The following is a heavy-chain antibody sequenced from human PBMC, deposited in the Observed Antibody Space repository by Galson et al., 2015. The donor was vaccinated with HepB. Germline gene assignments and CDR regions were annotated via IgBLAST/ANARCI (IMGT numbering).Heavy chain of an antibody. CDR3: ARDAMGRGSGSYSAFDY. J-gene: IGHJ4*02. D-gene: IGHD1-26*01. CDR2: LTSAGDKE. V-gene: IGHV3-30-3*01. CDR1: GFLFNTYS. Sequence: LRLSCEASGFLFNTYSMHWVRQAPGTGLEWVAALTSAGDKEYYDDSVTGRFSIPRDNSKNILYLQINSLRTEDTAVYYCARDAMGRGSGSYSAFDYWGQGTLVTVAS.